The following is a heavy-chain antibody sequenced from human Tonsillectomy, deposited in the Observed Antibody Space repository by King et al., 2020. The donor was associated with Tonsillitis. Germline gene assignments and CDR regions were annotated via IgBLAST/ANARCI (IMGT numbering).Heavy chain of an antibody. Sequence: VQLVESGGGLVKPGGSLRLSCAASGFTFSDYYMSWIRQAPGKGLEWVSYISSSSSYTNYADSVKGRFTISRDNAKNSLYLQMNILGAEDTAVYYCARGVYDILTGQFDYWGQGTLVTVSS. J-gene: IGHJ4*02. CDR2: ISSSSSYT. CDR3: ARGVYDILTGQFDY. D-gene: IGHD3-9*01. V-gene: IGHV3-11*05. CDR1: GFTFSDYY.